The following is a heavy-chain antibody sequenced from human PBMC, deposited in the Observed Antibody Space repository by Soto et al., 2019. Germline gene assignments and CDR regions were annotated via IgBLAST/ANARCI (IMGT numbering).Heavy chain of an antibody. Sequence: EASVNFYSTACDGRFRNHPIDWVRQAPEQGLEWMGSIFPLTDIPDYAQNFQARLTISADKSTSTAYMELSSLTSDDTAMYFCARGPLVVLNYFESWGQGTLVTVSS. J-gene: IGHJ4*02. CDR2: IFPLTDIP. V-gene: IGHV1-69*04. CDR1: DGRFRNHP. CDR3: ARGPLVVLNYFES.